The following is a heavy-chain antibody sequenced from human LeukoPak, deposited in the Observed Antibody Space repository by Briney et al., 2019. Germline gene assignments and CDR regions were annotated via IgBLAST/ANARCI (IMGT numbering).Heavy chain of an antibody. CDR3: VRGPTYSSSCQI. CDR1: GGSISSGSYY. Sequence: SETLSLTCTVSGGSISSGSYYWSWIRQPAGKGLEWIGRIYISGSTNYSPSLKSRVTISVDTSKNQFSLKLSSVTAADTAVYYCVRGPTYSSSCQIWGQGTMVTVSS. V-gene: IGHV4-61*02. CDR2: IYISGST. J-gene: IGHJ3*02. D-gene: IGHD6-13*01.